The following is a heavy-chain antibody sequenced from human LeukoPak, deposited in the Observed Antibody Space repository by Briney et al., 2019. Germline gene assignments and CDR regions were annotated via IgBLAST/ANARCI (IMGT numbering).Heavy chain of an antibody. V-gene: IGHV3-74*01. CDR1: GLAFSNHW. Sequence: GGSLRLSCAASGLAFSNHWMHWVRQAPGKGLEWVSWINNDGSYAVYADSVRARFTTSRDNAKNTLYLQMNSLRPEDTAVYYCARDRPHNWFDPWGQGTLVTVSS. J-gene: IGHJ5*02. CDR3: ARDRPHNWFDP. CDR2: INNDGSYA.